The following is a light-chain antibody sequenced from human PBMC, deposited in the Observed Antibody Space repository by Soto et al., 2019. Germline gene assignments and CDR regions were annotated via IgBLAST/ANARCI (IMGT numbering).Light chain of an antibody. CDR2: DVS. J-gene: IGLJ2*01. CDR3: ISYTSSSTVG. V-gene: IGLV2-14*01. Sequence: QSVLTQPASVSGSPGQSITISCTGTSSDVGGYNYVSWYQQHPGKAPKLMIYDVSNRPSGVSNRFSGSKSGNTASLTISGLQAEDEADYYCISYTSSSTVGFGGGTKVTVL. CDR1: SSDVGGYNY.